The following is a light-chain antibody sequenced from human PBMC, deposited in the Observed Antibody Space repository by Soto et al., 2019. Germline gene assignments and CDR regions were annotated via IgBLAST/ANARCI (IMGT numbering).Light chain of an antibody. V-gene: IGKV3-20*01. CDR3: RQHASSPRT. J-gene: IGKJ1*01. CDR2: GAS. Sequence: VWEPAAGNLGLSPRGRATRCCGARQSYTTSQLASYQQRPGRAPRVLIIGASRRATGSPDTWISSGSCADVIPTISRLEPEDAVVFYCRQHASSPRTFGQGTKVDIK. CDR1: QSYTTSQ.